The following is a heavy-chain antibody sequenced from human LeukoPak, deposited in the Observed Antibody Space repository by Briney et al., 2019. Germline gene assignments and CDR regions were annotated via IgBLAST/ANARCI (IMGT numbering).Heavy chain of an antibody. V-gene: IGHV3-30*04. Sequence: GRPLRLSCAASGFTFGSYAMHWVRQAPGKGLEWVAVISYDGSNKYYADSVKGRFTISRDNPKNTLHLQMNSLRPEDTAVYYCASCSQWLVTEFDYWGQGTLVTVSS. D-gene: IGHD6-19*01. J-gene: IGHJ4*02. CDR2: ISYDGSNK. CDR1: GFTFGSYA. CDR3: ASCSQWLVTEFDY.